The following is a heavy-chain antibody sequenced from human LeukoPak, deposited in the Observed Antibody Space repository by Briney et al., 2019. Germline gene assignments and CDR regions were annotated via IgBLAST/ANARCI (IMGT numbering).Heavy chain of an antibody. CDR1: GFTFSRHP. CDR3: TRDGRVAYEMDV. CDR2: ISPGTI. V-gene: IGHV3-48*01. J-gene: IGHJ6*02. D-gene: IGHD2-15*01. Sequence: GGSLRLSCAASGFTFSRHPMNWVHQAPGKGLEWVSYISPGTIYYADSVKGRFTISRDNAKNSLYLQMNSLRAEDTAVYYCTRDGRVAYEMDVWGQGTTVTVSS.